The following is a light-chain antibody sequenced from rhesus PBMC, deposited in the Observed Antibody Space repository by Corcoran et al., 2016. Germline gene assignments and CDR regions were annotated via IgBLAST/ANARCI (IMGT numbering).Light chain of an antibody. Sequence: QSAPTKPPSVSGSPGQSGTISCTGPSSDIGGYNSVSWYQQHPGKAPKLMIYGVSNRPSGVSDRFSGSKSGNTASLTISGLQAEDEADYYGCSYTTSSTCIFGAGTRLTVL. V-gene: IGLV2S7*01. J-gene: IGLJ1*01. CDR1: SSDIGGYNS. CDR2: GVS. CDR3: CSYTTSSTCI.